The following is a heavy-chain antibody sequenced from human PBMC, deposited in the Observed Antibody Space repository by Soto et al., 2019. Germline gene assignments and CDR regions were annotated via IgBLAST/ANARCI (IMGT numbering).Heavy chain of an antibody. CDR2: ISYEGINK. Sequence: PGGSLRLSCAASGFTFSSFAMHWVRQSPGKGLEWVASISYEGINKYYSDSVKGRFTISRDNSRTTLYLRMNSLRVDDTAVYYCARDISFSSVLSSIIDYWGQGTLVTVSS. V-gene: IGHV3-30-3*01. D-gene: IGHD3-10*01. J-gene: IGHJ4*02. CDR1: GFTFSSFA. CDR3: ARDISFSSVLSSIIDY.